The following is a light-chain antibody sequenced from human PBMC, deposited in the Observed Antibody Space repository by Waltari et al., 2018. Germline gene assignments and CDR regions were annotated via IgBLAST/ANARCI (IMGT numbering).Light chain of an antibody. CDR2: AAS. J-gene: IGKJ5*01. CDR1: QGISSY. Sequence: IQLTQSPSSLSASVGERATITCRASQGISSYLAWYQQKPGRAPKLLIYAASPLQSGVPSRFSGSGSGTDFTLTINSLQPEDFATYYCQQGNDYPFTFGQGTRLEI. CDR3: QQGNDYPFT. V-gene: IGKV1-9*01.